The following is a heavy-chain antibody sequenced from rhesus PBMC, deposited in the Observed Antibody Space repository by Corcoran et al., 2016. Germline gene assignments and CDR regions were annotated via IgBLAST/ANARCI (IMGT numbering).Heavy chain of an antibody. Sequence: QVQLVQSGAEVKKPGASVKVSCKASGFTFGSYAISWGRQAPGQGLEWMGMIIPIVGITNYAEKAQGRGTMTADMSTITAYMELSSLRSEATAVYYCARGLERRYYYGLDSWGQGVVVTVSS. CDR1: GFTFGSYA. CDR3: ARGLERRYYYGLDS. V-gene: IGHV1-198*02. CDR2: IIPIVGIT. D-gene: IGHD1-7*02. J-gene: IGHJ6*01.